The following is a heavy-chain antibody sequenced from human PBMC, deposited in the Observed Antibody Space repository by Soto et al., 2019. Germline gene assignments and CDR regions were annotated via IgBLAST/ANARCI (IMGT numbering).Heavy chain of an antibody. V-gene: IGHV4-61*01. J-gene: IGHJ4*02. D-gene: IGHD6-13*01. Sequence: SETLSLTCTVSGGSVCSGSYYWSWIRQPPGKGLEWIGYIYYSGSTNYNPSLKSRVTISVDTSKNQFSLKLSSVTAADTAVYYCARDKAAAGDFDYWGQGTLVTVPQ. CDR3: ARDKAAAGDFDY. CDR1: GGSVCSGSYY. CDR2: IYYSGST.